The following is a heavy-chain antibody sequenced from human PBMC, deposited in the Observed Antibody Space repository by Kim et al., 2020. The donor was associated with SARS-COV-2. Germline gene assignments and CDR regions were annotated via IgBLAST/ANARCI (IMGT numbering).Heavy chain of an antibody. V-gene: IGHV4-34*01. J-gene: IGHJ5*02. CDR3: ARGSAALAAADNGSYNWFDP. Sequence: SETLSLTCAVYGGSFSGYYWSWIRQPPGKGLEWIGEINHSGSTNYNPSLKSRVTISVDTSKNQFSLKLSSVTAADTAVYYCARGSAALAAADNGSYNWFDPWGQGTLVTVSS. D-gene: IGHD6-13*01. CDR1: GGSFSGYY. CDR2: INHSGST.